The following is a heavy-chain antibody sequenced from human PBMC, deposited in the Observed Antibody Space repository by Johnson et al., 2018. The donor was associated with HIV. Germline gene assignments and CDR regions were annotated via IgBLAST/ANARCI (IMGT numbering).Heavy chain of an antibody. Sequence: QMLLVESGGDMVQPGRSLRLSCAASGFNFNIYDMHWVRQAPGKGLEWVAILWCDGTTAFYADSVKGRFTISRDTYKKMLYLQMNSLRVDNTAVYYCGKTGGGAALDSWGQGTMVTVSS. D-gene: IGHD3-16*01. CDR2: LWCDGTTA. V-gene: IGHV3-33*03. CDR1: GFNFNIYD. J-gene: IGHJ3*02. CDR3: GKTGGGAALDS.